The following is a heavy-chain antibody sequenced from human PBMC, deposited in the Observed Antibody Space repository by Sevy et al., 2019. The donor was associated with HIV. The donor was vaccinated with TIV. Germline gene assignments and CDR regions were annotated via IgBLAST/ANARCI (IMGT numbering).Heavy chain of an antibody. CDR3: ARAMGV. CDR1: GISISSHW. CDR2: INQDGSEI. J-gene: IGHJ6*02. V-gene: IGHV3-7*01. Sequence: RLSCVGAGISISSHWRNCVRQSPGKGLEWVANINQDGSEIYYVGSVKGRFTISRDNARNSGYLQMHSLSVEDSGVYYCARAMGVWGQGTTVTVSS.